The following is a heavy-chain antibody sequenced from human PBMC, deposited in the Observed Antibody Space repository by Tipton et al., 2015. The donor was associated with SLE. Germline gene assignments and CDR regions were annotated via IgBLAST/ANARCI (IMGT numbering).Heavy chain of an antibody. Sequence: QSGAEVKGPGASVKVSCQASGYRFSDYYIHWVRQAPGQGPEWVGWINPTNGGATYAQKFQGRVTLTRDTSINTAYMEMTTLRSDDTAIFYCARGGLQQLQYFYQFDPWGQGTLVTVSS. D-gene: IGHD5-24*01. CDR1: GYRFSDYY. V-gene: IGHV1-2*02. CDR2: INPTNGGA. CDR3: ARGGLQQLQYFYQFDP. J-gene: IGHJ5*02.